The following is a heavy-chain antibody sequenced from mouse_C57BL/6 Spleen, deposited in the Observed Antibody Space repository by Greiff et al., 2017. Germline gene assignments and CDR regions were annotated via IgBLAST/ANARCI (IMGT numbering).Heavy chain of an antibody. V-gene: IGHV5-6*01. J-gene: IGHJ2*01. CDR3: ARLPDY. Sequence: EVQLVESGGDLVKPGGSLKLSCAASGFTFSSYGMSWVRQTPDKRLEWVATISSGGSYTYYPDSVKGRFTISRDNAKNTLYLQMSSLKSEDTAMYYCARLPDYWGQGTTLTVSS. CDR2: ISSGGSYT. CDR1: GFTFSSYG.